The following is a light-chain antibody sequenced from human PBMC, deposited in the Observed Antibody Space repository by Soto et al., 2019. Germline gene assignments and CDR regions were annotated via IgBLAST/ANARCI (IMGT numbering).Light chain of an antibody. CDR1: QSVSSD. CDR3: EQYNNWHS. J-gene: IGKJ1*01. CDR2: DAS. V-gene: IGKV3-15*01. Sequence: EIVMTQSPPTLSVSPRERATLSCRASQSVSSDLAWYQQKPGQAPRLLIYDASARATGIPARFSGSGSGTEFTLTISSLQSEDFAVYYCEQYNNWHSFGQGTKVEI.